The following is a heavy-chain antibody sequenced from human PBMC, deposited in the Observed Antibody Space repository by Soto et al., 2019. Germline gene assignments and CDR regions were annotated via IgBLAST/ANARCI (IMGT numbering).Heavy chain of an antibody. CDR3: ARDQGPSSGWHGMDV. CDR2: INPNSGGT. J-gene: IGHJ6*02. CDR1: GYTFTDYY. D-gene: IGHD6-19*01. Sequence: ASVKVSCKASGYTFTDYYMHWVRQAPGQGLEWMGWINPNSGGTNYAQKFQGRVTMTRDTSISTAYMELNRLRSDDTAVYYCARDQGPSSGWHGMDVWGQGTTVRASS. V-gene: IGHV1-2*02.